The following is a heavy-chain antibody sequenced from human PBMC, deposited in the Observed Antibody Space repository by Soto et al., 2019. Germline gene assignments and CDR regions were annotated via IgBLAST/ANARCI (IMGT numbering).Heavy chain of an antibody. V-gene: IGHV4-59*07. J-gene: IGHJ3*02. CDR2: VSHSGIT. D-gene: IGHD3-22*01. CDR3: ASGFFDSSGYSEAFDI. CDR1: RGSITSDY. Sequence: SDTRSLICTVCRGSITSDYWNWIRQPPAKRLEWIAYVSHSGITNYNPSLQSRVTISIDTSKNEFSLRLSSVTAADTAVYFCASGFFDSSGYSEAFDIWGRGTLVTGSS.